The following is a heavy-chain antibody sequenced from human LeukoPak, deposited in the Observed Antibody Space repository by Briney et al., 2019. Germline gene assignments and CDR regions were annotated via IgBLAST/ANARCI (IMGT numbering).Heavy chain of an antibody. CDR3: ARDIGTRAVAGTRPNDAFDI. Sequence: SETLSLTCTVSGGSISSSSYYWGWIRQPPGKGLEWIGSIYYSGGTYYNPSLKGRVTISVDTSKNQFSLKLSSVTAADTAVYYCARDIGTRAVAGTRPNDAFDIWGQGTMVTVSS. CDR2: IYYSGGT. V-gene: IGHV4-39*07. J-gene: IGHJ3*02. CDR1: GGSISSSSYY. D-gene: IGHD6-19*01.